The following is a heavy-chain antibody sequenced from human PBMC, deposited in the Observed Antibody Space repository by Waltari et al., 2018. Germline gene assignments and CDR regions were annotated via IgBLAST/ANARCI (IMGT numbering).Heavy chain of an antibody. CDR1: GASVNDYY. D-gene: IGHD5-12*01. J-gene: IGHJ4*02. Sequence: QLQESGPGLVKPSETLSLTCAVSGASVNDYYWNWIRQPAGKGLEWIASIYTSAPTSYHPSLTGGVAIALDTPHSQVSLTVSSVAVADTATHYCATETRYTCRVAACRDLDQWGQGILVTVSS. V-gene: IGHV4-4*07. CDR3: ATETRYTCRVAACRDLDQ. CDR2: IYTSAPT.